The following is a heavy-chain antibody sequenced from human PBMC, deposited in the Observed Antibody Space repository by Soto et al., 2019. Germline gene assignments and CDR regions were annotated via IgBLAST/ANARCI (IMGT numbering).Heavy chain of an antibody. CDR3: ARRARSGAGTSYYYYGMDV. CDR2: IYPGDSDT. D-gene: IGHD3-10*01. J-gene: IGHJ6*02. Sequence: GESLKISCKGSGSSFTSYWIGWVRQMPGKGLEWMGIIYPGDSDTRYSTSFQGQVTISADKSISTAYLQWSSLKASDTAMYYCARRARSGAGTSYYYYGMDVWGQGTTVTVSS. V-gene: IGHV5-51*01. CDR1: GSSFTSYW.